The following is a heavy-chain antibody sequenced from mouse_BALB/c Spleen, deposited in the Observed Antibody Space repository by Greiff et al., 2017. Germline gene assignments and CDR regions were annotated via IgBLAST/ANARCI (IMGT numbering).Heavy chain of an antibody. CDR1: GFNITDTY. J-gene: IGHJ1*01. V-gene: IGHV14-3*02. CDR3: ARRTTVGYFDV. Sequence: VQLQQPGAELVKPGASVKLSCTASGFNITDTYMHWVKQRPEQGLEWIGRIDPANGNTKYDPKFQGKATITADTSSNTAYLQLSSLTSEDTAVYYCARRTTVGYFDVWGAGTTVTVSA. D-gene: IGHD1-1*01. CDR2: IDPANGNT.